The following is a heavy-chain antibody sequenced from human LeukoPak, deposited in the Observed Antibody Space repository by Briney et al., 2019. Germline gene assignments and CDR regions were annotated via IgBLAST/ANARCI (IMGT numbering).Heavy chain of an antibody. CDR3: ARDDVAVAGTGY. CDR2: IWYDGSNK. V-gene: IGHV3-33*01. J-gene: IGHJ4*02. D-gene: IGHD6-19*01. Sequence: QSGGSLRLSCAASGFTFSSYGMHWVRQAPGKGLEWVAVIWYDGSNKYYADSVKGRFTISRDNSKNTLYLQMNSLRAEDTAVYYCARDDVAVAGTGYWGQGTLVTVSS. CDR1: GFTFSSYG.